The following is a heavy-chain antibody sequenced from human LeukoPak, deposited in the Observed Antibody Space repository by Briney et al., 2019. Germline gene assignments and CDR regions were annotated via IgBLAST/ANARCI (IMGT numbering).Heavy chain of an antibody. V-gene: IGHV2-5*02. CDR1: GFSLSTSGVG. CDR2: IYLDDDK. Sequence: ASGPTLVKPTQTLTLTCTFSGFSLSTSGVGVGCIRQPPGKALEWLALIYLDDDKPCTPSLKSRLTITKDTSKNQEVITMTNMDPVDTATYYCGHSRGYDFWSGYPRTLFDYWGQGTLVTVSS. CDR3: GHSRGYDFWSGYPRTLFDY. D-gene: IGHD3-3*01. J-gene: IGHJ4*02.